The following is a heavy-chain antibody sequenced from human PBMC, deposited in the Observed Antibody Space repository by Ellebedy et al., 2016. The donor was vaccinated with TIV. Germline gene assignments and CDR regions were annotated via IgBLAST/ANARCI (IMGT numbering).Heavy chain of an antibody. CDR1: GYTFTRYG. CDR3: ARDGTRGGSEVAMDV. D-gene: IGHD5-12*01. CDR2: ISPYNGNT. V-gene: IGHV1-18*04. Sequence: AASVKVSCKASGYTFTRYGISWVRQAPGQGLEWMGWISPYNGNTNHAQKLQGRITLTTDTSTSTAYMELRSLRSDDTAGYYCARDGTRGGSEVAMDVWGQGTTVTVSS. J-gene: IGHJ6*02.